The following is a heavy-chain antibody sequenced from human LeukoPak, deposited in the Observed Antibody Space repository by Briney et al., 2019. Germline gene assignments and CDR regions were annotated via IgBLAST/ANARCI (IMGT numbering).Heavy chain of an antibody. J-gene: IGHJ4*02. CDR1: GYTFTSYD. D-gene: IGHD1-20*01. CDR3: AREVNWIRRRDYFDY. V-gene: IGHV1-8*01. Sequence: GASVKVSCKASGYTFTSYDINWVRQATGQGLEWMGWMNPNSGNTGYAQKFQGRVTMTRNTSISTAYMELRSLRSDDTAVYYCAREVNWIRRRDYFDYWGQGTLVTVSS. CDR2: MNPNSGNT.